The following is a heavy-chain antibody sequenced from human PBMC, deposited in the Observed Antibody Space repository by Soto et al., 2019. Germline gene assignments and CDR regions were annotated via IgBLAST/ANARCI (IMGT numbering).Heavy chain of an antibody. D-gene: IGHD3-9*01. J-gene: IGHJ4*02. CDR1: GYTFTSHA. V-gene: IGHV1-3*01. Sequence: ASVKVSCKASGYTFTSHAIHWVRQAPGQRLEWMGWINSANGNTKYSQKFQGRATITRDSSASTAYMELSSLRSEDTAVYFCANGSSDWLQYFDSWGQGSLVTVSS. CDR2: INSANGNT. CDR3: ANGSSDWLQYFDS.